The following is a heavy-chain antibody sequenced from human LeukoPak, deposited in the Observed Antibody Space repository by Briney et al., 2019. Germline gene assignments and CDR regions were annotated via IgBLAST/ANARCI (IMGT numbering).Heavy chain of an antibody. V-gene: IGHV3-21*01. CDR2: ISSSSYI. CDR3: ARDLSGYGSGRTYYFDY. CDR1: GFTFSSYS. Sequence: GGSLRLSCAASGFTFSSYSMNWVRQAPGKGLEWVSSISSSSYIYYADSVKGRFTISRDNAKNSLYLQMNSLRAEDTAVYYCARDLSGYGSGRTYYFDYWGQGTLVTVSS. D-gene: IGHD3-10*01. J-gene: IGHJ4*02.